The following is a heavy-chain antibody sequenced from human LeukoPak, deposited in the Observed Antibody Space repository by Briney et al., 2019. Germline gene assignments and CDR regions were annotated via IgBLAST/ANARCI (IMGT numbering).Heavy chain of an antibody. V-gene: IGHV1-2*02. Sequence: ASVKVSCKASLYTFTVSFRHSVRQAPGGGREGVGWINPNRGGTNYAQKFKGRVTMTRATSISTPYMEMSRLRSDATAVYYCARANVIADTDFDYWGQGTLVTVSS. CDR1: LYTFTVSF. J-gene: IGHJ4*02. CDR3: ARANVIADTDFDY. CDR2: INPNRGGT. D-gene: IGHD2-15*01.